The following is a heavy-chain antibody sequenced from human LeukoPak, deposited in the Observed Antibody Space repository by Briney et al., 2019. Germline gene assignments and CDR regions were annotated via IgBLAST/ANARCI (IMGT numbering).Heavy chain of an antibody. CDR1: GYTFTDDY. Sequence: ASVKVSCKASGYTFTDDYMHWVRQAPGRGLEFMGWINPDSGFTNYAQKFQGRVTMTRDTSISTAYLEVRSLTSDDTAVYYCAPTAEAYTSWWKVWGQGTLVTVSS. CDR3: APTAEAYTSWWKV. V-gene: IGHV1-2*02. CDR2: INPDSGFT. D-gene: IGHD2-2*01. J-gene: IGHJ4*02.